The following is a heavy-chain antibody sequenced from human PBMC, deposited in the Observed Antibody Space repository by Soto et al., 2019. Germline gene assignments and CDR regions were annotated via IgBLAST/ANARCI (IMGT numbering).Heavy chain of an antibody. Sequence: LSLTCTVSGGSIKNYYWSWIRQPPGKGLEWIGYIYDSGSTNYNPSLKSRVTMSVDTSKNQFSLNLSSVTAADTAVYYCAREHGFSYGLNYFDPWGQGTLVTVSS. D-gene: IGHD5-18*01. CDR1: GGSIKNYY. J-gene: IGHJ5*02. CDR2: IYDSGST. CDR3: AREHGFSYGLNYFDP. V-gene: IGHV4-59*01.